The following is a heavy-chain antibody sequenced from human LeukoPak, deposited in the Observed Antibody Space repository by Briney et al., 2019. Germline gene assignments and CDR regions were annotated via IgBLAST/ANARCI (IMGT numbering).Heavy chain of an antibody. D-gene: IGHD3-10*01. CDR1: GFTFSNYW. Sequence: GGSLRLSCAASGFTFSNYWMSWVRQAPGKGLEWVANIEEDGSEKYYVDSVKGRFIISRDNAKNSLYLQMNSLRTEDASVYYCARGSSLDYWGQGTLVTVSS. CDR3: ARGSSLDY. V-gene: IGHV3-7*04. CDR2: IEEDGSEK. J-gene: IGHJ4*02.